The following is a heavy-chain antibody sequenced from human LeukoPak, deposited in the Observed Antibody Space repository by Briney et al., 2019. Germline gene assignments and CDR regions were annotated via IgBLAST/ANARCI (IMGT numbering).Heavy chain of an antibody. D-gene: IGHD3-22*01. CDR1: RFTFSDYY. CDR2: ISSSGSTI. J-gene: IGHJ4*02. V-gene: IGHV3-11*01. CDR3: AKLGDYDSSGYLYYFDY. Sequence: GGSLRLSCAASRFTFSDYYMSWIRQAPGKGLEWVSYISSSGSTIYYADSVKGRFTISRDNAKNSLYLQMNSLRAEDTAVYYCAKLGDYDSSGYLYYFDYWGQGTLVTVSS.